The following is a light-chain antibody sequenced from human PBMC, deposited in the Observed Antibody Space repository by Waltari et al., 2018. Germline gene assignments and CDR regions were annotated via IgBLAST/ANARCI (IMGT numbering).Light chain of an antibody. CDR3: QQLNSYPIT. Sequence: IQLTQSPSSLSASVGDRVPITCRASQGISSNLAWYQQKPGKAPKLLISAASTLQSGVPLRFSGSGSVTDFTLTISSLQPEDFATYYCQQLNSYPITFGQGTRLEIK. CDR2: AAS. J-gene: IGKJ5*01. CDR1: QGISSN. V-gene: IGKV1-9*01.